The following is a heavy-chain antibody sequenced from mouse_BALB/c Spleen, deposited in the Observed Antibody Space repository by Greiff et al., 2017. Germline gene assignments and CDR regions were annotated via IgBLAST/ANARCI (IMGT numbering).Heavy chain of an antibody. CDR1: GYTFTDYA. D-gene: IGHD2-4*01. J-gene: IGHJ1*01. Sequence: QVQLKESGPELVRPGESVKISCKGSGYTFTDYAMHWVKQSHAKSLEWIGVISIYYDNTNYNQKFKGKATMTVDKSSSTAYMELARLTSEDSAIYYCARSGYDYDYWYFDVWGAGTTVTVSS. CDR2: ISIYYDNT. V-gene: IGHV1-67*01. CDR3: ARSGYDYDYWYFDV.